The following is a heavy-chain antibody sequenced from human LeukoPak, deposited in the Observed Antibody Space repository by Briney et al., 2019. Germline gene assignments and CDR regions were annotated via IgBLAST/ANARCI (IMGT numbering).Heavy chain of an antibody. CDR2: INPNSGGT. V-gene: IGHV1-2*02. CDR3: ARDAISRGIIDY. J-gene: IGHJ4*02. CDR1: GYTFTGYY. D-gene: IGHD3-10*01. Sequence: ASVKVSCKASGYTFTGYYMHWVRQAPGQGLEWMGWINPNSGGTNYAQKFQGRVTMTREASIGKAYMELSRLRSDDTAVYYCARDAISRGIIDYWGRGTLVTVSS.